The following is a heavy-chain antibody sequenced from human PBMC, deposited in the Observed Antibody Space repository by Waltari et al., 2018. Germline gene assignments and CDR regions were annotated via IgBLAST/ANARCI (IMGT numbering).Heavy chain of an antibody. D-gene: IGHD1-7*01. J-gene: IGHJ4*02. V-gene: IGHV4-39*07. Sequence: QLQLQESGPGLVKPSETLSLTCTVSGGSISSSSYYWGWIRQPPGKGLEWIGSIYYSGSTYYNPSLKSRVTISVDTSKNQFSLKLSSVTAADTAVYYCAREGDNWNYPYFDYWGQGTLVTVSS. CDR3: AREGDNWNYPYFDY. CDR1: GGSISSSSYY. CDR2: IYYSGST.